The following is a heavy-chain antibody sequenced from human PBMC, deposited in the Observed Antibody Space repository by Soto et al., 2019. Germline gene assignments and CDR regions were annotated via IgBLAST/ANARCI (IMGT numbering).Heavy chain of an antibody. V-gene: IGHV4-59*11. CDR1: GASISSLY. CDR2: IYHTGTT. CDR3: ARVWGGAFDI. J-gene: IGHJ3*02. Sequence: TETLSLSCSVSGASISSLYWSWFRQPPGKGLEWIGYIYHTGTTNYNPSLKSRITISVDTSKNQFSLNLSSVTAADTAVYYCARVWGGAFDIWGQGTMVTVSS. D-gene: IGHD3-10*01.